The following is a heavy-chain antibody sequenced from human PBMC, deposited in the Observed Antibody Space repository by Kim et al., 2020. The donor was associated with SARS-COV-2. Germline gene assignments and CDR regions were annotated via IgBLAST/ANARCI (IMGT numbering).Heavy chain of an antibody. Sequence: GYADSVKGRFTLSRDKEKNALYLQMNSLRAEDTALYYCAKIYRHMVVSDYWGQGTLVTVSS. V-gene: IGHV3-9*01. D-gene: IGHD2-8*02. CDR3: AKIYRHMVVSDY. J-gene: IGHJ4*02.